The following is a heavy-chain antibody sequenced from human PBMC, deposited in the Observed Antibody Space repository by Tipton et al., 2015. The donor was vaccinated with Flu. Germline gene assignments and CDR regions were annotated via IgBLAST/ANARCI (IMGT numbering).Heavy chain of an antibody. V-gene: IGHV3-48*03. J-gene: IGHJ4*02. CDR1: GFTFSSYE. D-gene: IGHD3-16*01. CDR3: ARGFIRLCDF. CDR2: ISSSGTTI. Sequence: GSLRLSCAASGFTFSSYEMNWVRQAPGKGLEWLSYISSSGTTISYADSVRGRFTISRDNAKNSLYLQLTSLRAEDTAVYYCARGFIRLCDFWGRGTLVTVSS.